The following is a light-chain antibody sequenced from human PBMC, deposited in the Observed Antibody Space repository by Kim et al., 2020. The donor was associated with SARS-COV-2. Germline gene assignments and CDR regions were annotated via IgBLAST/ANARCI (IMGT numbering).Light chain of an antibody. J-gene: IGLJ2*01. Sequence: GQSTTISCTGTSSDIGAYNFVSWYQQHPGKVPKLMIYDVSDRPSGVSNRFSGSKSGNTASLTISRLQAEDEADYYCLSYSSRSTLVFGGGTKLTVL. CDR3: LSYSSRSTLV. CDR2: DVS. CDR1: SSDIGAYNF. V-gene: IGLV2-14*03.